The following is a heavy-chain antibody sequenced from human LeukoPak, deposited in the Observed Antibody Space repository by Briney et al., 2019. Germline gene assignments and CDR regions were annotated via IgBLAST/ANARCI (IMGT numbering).Heavy chain of an antibody. D-gene: IGHD3-10*01. V-gene: IGHV4-59*01. CDR1: GGSFSGYY. CDR2: IYYSGST. CDR3: ARNHGSGRGEWFDP. J-gene: IGHJ5*02. Sequence: KPSETLSLTCAVYGGSFSGYYWSWIRQPPGKGLEWIGYIYYSGSTKYNPSLKSRVTISVDTSKNQFSLKMSSVTAADTAVYYCARNHGSGRGEWFDPWGQGTLVTVSS.